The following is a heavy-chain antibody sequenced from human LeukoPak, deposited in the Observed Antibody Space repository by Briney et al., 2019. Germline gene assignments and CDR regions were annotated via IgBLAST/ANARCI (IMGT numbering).Heavy chain of an antibody. V-gene: IGHV3-33*01. CDR3: ARDRTSGYRLPVDY. CDR1: GFTFSNYG. Sequence: AGGSLRLSCAASGFTFSNYGMHWVRQAPGKGLEWVAVIWYDGTNTYYGDSVKGRFTISRDNSKNTLYLHMNSLRAEDTAVYYCARDRTSGYRLPVDYWGQGSLVSVSS. D-gene: IGHD2-2*01. CDR2: IWYDGTNT. J-gene: IGHJ4*02.